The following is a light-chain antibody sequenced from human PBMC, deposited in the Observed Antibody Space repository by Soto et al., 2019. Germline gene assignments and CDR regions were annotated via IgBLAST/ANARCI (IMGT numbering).Light chain of an antibody. V-gene: IGLV1-51*01. CDR3: ATWDRSLSAGV. Sequence: QSVLTQPPSVSAAPGQKVTISCTGRSSNIGNNYVSWYQQLPGTAPKLLIYDNDKRPSGIPDRFSGSKSGTSATLGVTGLQSGDEADYYCATWDRSLSAGVFGGGTKLTVL. CDR1: SSNIGNNY. J-gene: IGLJ2*01. CDR2: DND.